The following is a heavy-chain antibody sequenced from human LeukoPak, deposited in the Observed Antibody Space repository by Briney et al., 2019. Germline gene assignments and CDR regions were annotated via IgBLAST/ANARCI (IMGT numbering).Heavy chain of an antibody. CDR1: GGSFSGYY. CDR2: INHSGST. D-gene: IGHD1-1*01. Sequence: KTSETLSLTCAVYGGSFSGYYWRWIRQPPGKGLEWIGEINHSGSTNYNPSLKSRVTISVDTSKNQFSLKLTSVTAADTAVYCCARGYTGYYYYYGMDVWGQGTTVAVSS. J-gene: IGHJ6*02. V-gene: IGHV4-34*01. CDR3: ARGYTGYYYYYGMDV.